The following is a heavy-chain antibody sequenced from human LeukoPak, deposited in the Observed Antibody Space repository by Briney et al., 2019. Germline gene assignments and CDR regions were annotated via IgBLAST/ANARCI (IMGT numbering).Heavy chain of an antibody. CDR2: IKSKTDGGTT. V-gene: IGHV3-15*01. D-gene: IGHD6-13*01. J-gene: IGHJ4*02. Sequence: GGSLRLSCAASGFTFSNAWMSWVRQPPGKGLEWVGRIKSKTDGGTTDYAAPVKGRFTISRDDSKNTLYLQMNSLKTEDTAVYYCTTDLDSSHSYYWGQGTLVTVSS. CDR3: TTDLDSSHSYY. CDR1: GFTFSNAW.